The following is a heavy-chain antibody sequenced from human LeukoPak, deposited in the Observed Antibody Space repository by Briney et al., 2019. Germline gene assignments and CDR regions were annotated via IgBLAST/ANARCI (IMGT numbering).Heavy chain of an antibody. Sequence: ASVKVSCKASGGTFSSYAISWVRQAPGQGLEWMGGIIPIFGTANYAQKFQGRVTITADESTSTAYMELSSLRSEDTAVYYCARDSGSLDDAFDIWGQGTMVTVSS. CDR2: IIPIFGTA. CDR1: GGTFSSYA. CDR3: ARDSGSLDDAFDI. V-gene: IGHV1-69*13. D-gene: IGHD1-26*01. J-gene: IGHJ3*02.